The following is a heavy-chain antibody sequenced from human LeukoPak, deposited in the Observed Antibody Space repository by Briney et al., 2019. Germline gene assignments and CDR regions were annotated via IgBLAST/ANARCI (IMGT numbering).Heavy chain of an antibody. J-gene: IGHJ5*02. CDR3: ARADRLDGDPYLIGP. CDR2: INPNSGGT. V-gene: IGHV1-2*02. Sequence: GASVKVSCKTSGYTFTDYYLHWVRQAPGQGLEWMGWINPNSGGTSSAQKFQGRVTMTRDTSITTVYMEVTWLTSDDTAIYYCARADRLDGDPYLIGPWGQGTLVTVSS. CDR1: GYTFTDYY. D-gene: IGHD2-21*01.